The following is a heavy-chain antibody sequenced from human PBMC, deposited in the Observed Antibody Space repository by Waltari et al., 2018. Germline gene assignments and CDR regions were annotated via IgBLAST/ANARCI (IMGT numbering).Heavy chain of an antibody. V-gene: IGHV3-33*01. CDR1: GFTFSSYG. D-gene: IGHD3-22*01. J-gene: IGHJ4*02. Sequence: QVQLVESGGGVVQPGRSLRLSCAASGFTFSSYGMHWVRQAPGKGLEWVAVIWYDGSNKYYADSVKGRFTISRDNSKNTLYLQMNSLRAEDTAVYYCARDPNYYDSSGYFWGQGTLVTVSS. CDR2: IWYDGSNK. CDR3: ARDPNYYDSSGYF.